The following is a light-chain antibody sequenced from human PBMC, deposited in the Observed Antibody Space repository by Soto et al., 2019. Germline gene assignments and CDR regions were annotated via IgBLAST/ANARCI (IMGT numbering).Light chain of an antibody. J-gene: IGKJ4*01. V-gene: IGKV3-11*01. Sequence: EIVLTQSPATLSLSPGERATLSCRASQSVSSYLSWYQQKRGQAPRLLIYDASNRSTGIPARFSGSGSVTDFSLTISSLEPEDFAVYYCQQRSSWPLTFGGGTKVDI. CDR3: QQRSSWPLT. CDR1: QSVSSY. CDR2: DAS.